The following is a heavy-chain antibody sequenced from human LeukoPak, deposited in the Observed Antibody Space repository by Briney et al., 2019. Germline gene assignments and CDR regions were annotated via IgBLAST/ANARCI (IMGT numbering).Heavy chain of an antibody. CDR2: INHSGST. V-gene: IGHV4-34*01. D-gene: IGHD6-19*01. CDR1: GGSFSGYY. J-gene: IGHJ3*02. CDR3: AGDSSGWYNAFDI. Sequence: SETLSLTCAVYGGSFSGYYWSWIRQPPGKGLEWIGEINHSGSTNYNPSLKSRVTISVDTSQNQFSLKLSSVTAADTAVYYCAGDSSGWYNAFDIWGQGTMVTVSS.